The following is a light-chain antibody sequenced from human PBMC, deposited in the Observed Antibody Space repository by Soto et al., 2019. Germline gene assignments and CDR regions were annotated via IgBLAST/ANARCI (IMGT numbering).Light chain of an antibody. CDR2: KAS. CDR1: QSIGDW. Sequence: DIQMTQSPSTLSASVGDRVSITCRASQSIGDWLAWYQQKPGIAPKLLIYKASNLQSGVPSRFSGSGSGTDFTLTISSLQPDDFATYYCQHYDSYSPTWTFGQGTKVDIK. J-gene: IGKJ1*01. CDR3: QHYDSYSPTWT. V-gene: IGKV1-5*03.